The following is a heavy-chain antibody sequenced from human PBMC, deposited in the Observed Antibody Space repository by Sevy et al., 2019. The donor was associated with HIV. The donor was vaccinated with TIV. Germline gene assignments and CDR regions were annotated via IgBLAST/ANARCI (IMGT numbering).Heavy chain of an antibody. J-gene: IGHJ4*02. CDR1: GFTFSRYW. CDR2: IKQDGSEK. CDR3: AREYYFDSSGYYLSFGY. D-gene: IGHD3-22*01. V-gene: IGHV3-7*01. Sequence: GGSLRLSCAASGFTFSRYWMSWVRQAPGKGLEWVAKIKQDGSEKYYGDSVKGRFTISRDNAKNSLFLQMHSLRGEDTAVYYCAREYYFDSSGYYLSFGYWGQGTLVTVSS.